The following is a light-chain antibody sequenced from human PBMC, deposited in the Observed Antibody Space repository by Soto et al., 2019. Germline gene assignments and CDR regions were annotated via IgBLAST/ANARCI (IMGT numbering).Light chain of an antibody. CDR3: CSYAASNTLI. Sequence: QSALTQPASVSGSPGQSITISCTGTSSNVGSYDLVSWYQQHPGKAPKLLIYEVTNLPSGVSNCFSGSTSGNTASLTISGLHAQDEADYDCCSYAASNTLIFGGGTQVTVL. CDR1: SSNVGSYDL. V-gene: IGLV2-23*02. CDR2: EVT. J-gene: IGLJ2*01.